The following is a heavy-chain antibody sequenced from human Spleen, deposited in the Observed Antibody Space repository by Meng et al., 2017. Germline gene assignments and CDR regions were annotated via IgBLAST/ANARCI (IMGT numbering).Heavy chain of an antibody. D-gene: IGHD6-25*01. Sequence: GQLGVELKRPGAMVKVSCKSSGTYFPDYYMRWVRRAPGQGLEWMGRINPKSGDTHYAQKFQARVTMTGDTSISTAYMELSGLRSDDTAMYYCARDEDISAAGKLFGDYWGQGTLVTVSS. V-gene: IGHV1-2*06. J-gene: IGHJ4*02. CDR2: INPKSGDT. CDR1: GTYFPDYY. CDR3: ARDEDISAAGKLFGDY.